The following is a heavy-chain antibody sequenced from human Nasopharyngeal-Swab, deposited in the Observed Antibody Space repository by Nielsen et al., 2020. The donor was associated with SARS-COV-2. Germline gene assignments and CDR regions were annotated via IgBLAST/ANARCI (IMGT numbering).Heavy chain of an antibody. CDR2: IYHSGNT. V-gene: IGHV4-4*02. D-gene: IGHD3-22*01. J-gene: IGHJ4*02. Sequence: SETLSLTCAVSGGSISSSNWWNWVRQPTGKGLEWIGEIYHSGNTNYNPSLESRVTISVDKSKNQFSLRLSSVTAADTAVYYCASGLSSYDSSGYPDYWGQGTLVTVSS. CDR1: GGSISSSNW. CDR3: ASGLSSYDSSGYPDY.